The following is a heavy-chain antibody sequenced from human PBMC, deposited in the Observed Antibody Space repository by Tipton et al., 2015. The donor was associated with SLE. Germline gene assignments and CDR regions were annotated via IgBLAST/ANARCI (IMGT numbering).Heavy chain of an antibody. Sequence: TLSLTCTVSGGSIISGNYFWTWIRQPAGKGLEWIGRIYTSGRTNYDPSLKSRVTISVDTSKNQFYLKLSSLTAADSAVDYCARVPYSSGWTRWAFDIWGQGTMVTVSS. J-gene: IGHJ3*02. CDR1: GGSIISGNYF. V-gene: IGHV4-61*02. CDR3: ARVPYSSGWTRWAFDI. D-gene: IGHD6-19*01. CDR2: IYTSGRT.